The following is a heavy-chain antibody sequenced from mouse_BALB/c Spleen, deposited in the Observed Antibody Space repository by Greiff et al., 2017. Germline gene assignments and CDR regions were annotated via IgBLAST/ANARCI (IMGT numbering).Heavy chain of an antibody. Sequence: VQLQQSGAELVKPGASVKLSCTASGFNIKDTYMHWVKQRPEQGLEWIGRIDPANGNTKYDPKFQGKATITADTSSNTAYLQLSSLTSEDTAVYYCARSFITTATDWYFDVWGAGTTVTVSS. V-gene: IGHV14-3*02. CDR1: GFNIKDTY. CDR3: ARSFITTATDWYFDV. D-gene: IGHD1-2*01. J-gene: IGHJ1*01. CDR2: IDPANGNT.